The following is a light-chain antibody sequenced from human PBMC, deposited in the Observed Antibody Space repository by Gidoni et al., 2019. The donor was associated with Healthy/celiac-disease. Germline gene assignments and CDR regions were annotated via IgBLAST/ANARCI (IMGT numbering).Light chain of an antibody. V-gene: IGKV1-9*01. Sequence: DIHLTQSPSFLSASVGDRVTITCRASQGISSYLAWYQQKPGKAPKLLIYAASTLQSGVPSRFSGSGSGTEFTLTISSLQPEDFATYYCQQLNSYPLTFGPXTKVDIK. CDR2: AAS. J-gene: IGKJ3*01. CDR1: QGISSY. CDR3: QQLNSYPLT.